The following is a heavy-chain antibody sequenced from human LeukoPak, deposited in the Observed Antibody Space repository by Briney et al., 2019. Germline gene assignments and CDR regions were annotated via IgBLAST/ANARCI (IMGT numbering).Heavy chain of an antibody. CDR1: GFTFGDYA. V-gene: IGHV3-49*04. D-gene: IGHD6-19*01. CDR3: TRTKYSSAWYLDY. CDR2: IRSKVYGGTT. Sequence: PGGSLRLSCTTSGFTFGDYAMTWVRQAPGKGLEWVGFIRSKVYGGTTEYDASVKGRFTISRDDSKSIAYLQMNSLEIEDTAVYYCTRTKYSSAWYLDYWGQGTLVTVSS. J-gene: IGHJ4*02.